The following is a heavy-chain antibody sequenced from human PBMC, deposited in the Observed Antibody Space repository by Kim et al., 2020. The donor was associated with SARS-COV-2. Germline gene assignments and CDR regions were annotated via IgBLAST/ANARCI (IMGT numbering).Heavy chain of an antibody. D-gene: IGHD3-10*01. Sequence: SETLSLTCTVSGGSISSGGYYWSWIRQHPGKGLEWIGYIYYSGSTYYNPSLKSRVTISVDTSKNQFSLKLSSVTAADTAVYYCARGHLSIRGVISSFDIWGQGTMVTVSS. CDR3: ARGHLSIRGVISSFDI. CDR2: IYYSGST. J-gene: IGHJ3*02. CDR1: GGSISSGGYY. V-gene: IGHV4-31*03.